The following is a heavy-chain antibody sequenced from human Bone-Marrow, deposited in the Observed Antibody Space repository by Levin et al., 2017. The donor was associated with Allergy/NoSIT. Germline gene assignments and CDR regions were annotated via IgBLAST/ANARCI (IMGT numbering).Heavy chain of an antibody. V-gene: IGHV4-39*01. D-gene: IGHD3-9*01. J-gene: IGHJ4*02. CDR1: GGSISSSSYY. CDR3: ARQVSSGYFGPREPYYFDY. Sequence: PSETLSLTCTVSGGSISSSSYYWGWIRQPPGKGLEWIGSIYYSGSTYYNPSLKSRVTISVDTSKNQFSLKLSSVTAADTAVYYCARQVSSGYFGPREPYYFDYWGQGTLVTVSS. CDR2: IYYSGST.